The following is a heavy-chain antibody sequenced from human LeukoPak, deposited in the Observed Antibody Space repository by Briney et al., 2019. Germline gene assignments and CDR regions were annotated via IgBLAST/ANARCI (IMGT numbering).Heavy chain of an antibody. CDR3: ARAGIAAPFDF. J-gene: IGHJ4*02. D-gene: IGHD6-13*01. CDR1: GYTFTGYY. V-gene: IGHV1-2*02. CDR2: INPNSDDT. Sequence: ASVKVSCKASGYTFTGYYMHWVRQAPGQGLEWLGWINPNSDDTNYAQKFQGRVTMTRDTSISTAYMEMSSLRSDDTAVYYCARAGIAAPFDFWGQGTLVTIDS.